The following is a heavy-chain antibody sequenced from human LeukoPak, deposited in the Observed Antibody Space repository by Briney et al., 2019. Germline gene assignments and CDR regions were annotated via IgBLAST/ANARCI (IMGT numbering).Heavy chain of an antibody. J-gene: IGHJ4*02. CDR3: ARDYAVGATTGIDY. Sequence: ASVKVSCKASGYTFTGYYMHWVRQAPGQGLEWMGWINPNSGNTGYAQKFQGRVTMTRNTSISTAYMELSSLRSEDTAVYYCARDYAVGATTGIDYWGQGTLVTVSS. CDR2: INPNSGNT. V-gene: IGHV1-8*02. D-gene: IGHD1-26*01. CDR1: GYTFTGYY.